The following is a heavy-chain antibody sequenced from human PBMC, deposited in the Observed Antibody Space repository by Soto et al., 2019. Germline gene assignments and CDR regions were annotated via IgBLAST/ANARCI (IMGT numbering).Heavy chain of an antibody. CDR2: ISDSGTTI. D-gene: IGHD2-8*02. Sequence: PGGSLRLSCAASGFIFSNYEVDWVRQVPGKGLEWISYISDSGTTIYYAASVKGRFTISRDGARNSLYLQMNNLRDEDTAVYFCVKEYCTGGACFDAFDLWGQGTLVTVSS. CDR1: GFIFSNYE. J-gene: IGHJ3*01. CDR3: VKEYCTGGACFDAFDL. V-gene: IGHV3-48*03.